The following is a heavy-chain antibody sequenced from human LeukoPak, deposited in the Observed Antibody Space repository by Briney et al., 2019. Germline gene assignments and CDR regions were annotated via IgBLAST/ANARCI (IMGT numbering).Heavy chain of an antibody. Sequence: SETLSLTCTVSGGSISSSSYYWGWIRQPPGKGLEWIGSIYYSGSTYYNPSLKSRVTISVDTSKNQFSLELSSVTAADTAVYYCARRSITIFGVVITQGGMDVWGQGTTVTVSS. J-gene: IGHJ6*02. V-gene: IGHV4-39*01. CDR2: IYYSGST. D-gene: IGHD3-3*01. CDR3: ARRSITIFGVVITQGGMDV. CDR1: GGSISSSSYY.